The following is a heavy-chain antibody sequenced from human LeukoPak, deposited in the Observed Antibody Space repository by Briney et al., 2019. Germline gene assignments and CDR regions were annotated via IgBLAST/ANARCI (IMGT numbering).Heavy chain of an antibody. J-gene: IGHJ4*02. CDR3: SKDSLPHGYSYGYLEYYYDSSGAY. CDR1: GFTFSNYW. Sequence: PGGSLRLSCSASGFTFSNYWMSWVRQAPGKGLEWVANIKQDESEKYYVDSVKGRFTVSRDNSKNSLYLQMNSLRTEDTALYYCSKDSLPHGYSYGYLEYYYDSSGAYWGQGTLVTVSS. CDR2: IKQDESEK. D-gene: IGHD3-22*01. V-gene: IGHV3-7*03.